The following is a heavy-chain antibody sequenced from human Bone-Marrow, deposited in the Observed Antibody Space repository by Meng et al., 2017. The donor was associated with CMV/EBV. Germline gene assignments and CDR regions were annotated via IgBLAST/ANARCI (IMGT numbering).Heavy chain of an antibody. Sequence: SETLSLTCTVSGGSISSGGYYWSWIHQHPGKGLEWIGYIYYSGSTYYNPSLKSRVTISVDTSKNQFSLKLSSVTAADTAVYYCARVGISYYDSSGYYYFDYWGQGTLVTVSS. CDR3: ARVGISYYDSSGYYYFDY. D-gene: IGHD3-22*01. CDR2: IYYSGST. CDR1: GGSISSGGYY. V-gene: IGHV4-31*03. J-gene: IGHJ4*02.